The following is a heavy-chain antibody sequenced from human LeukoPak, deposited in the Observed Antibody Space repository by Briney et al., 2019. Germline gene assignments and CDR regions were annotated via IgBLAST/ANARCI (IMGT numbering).Heavy chain of an antibody. D-gene: IGHD5-24*01. Sequence: GGSLRLSCAASGFTFRTFEMSWVRQAPGKGLEWVSYISGSGSNIYYADSVKGRFTISRDNAKNSLYLQMNSLTAEDTAVYYCARTDMATITIDYWGQGTPGTVSS. V-gene: IGHV3-48*03. J-gene: IGHJ4*02. CDR2: ISGSGSNI. CDR1: GFTFRTFE. CDR3: ARTDMATITIDY.